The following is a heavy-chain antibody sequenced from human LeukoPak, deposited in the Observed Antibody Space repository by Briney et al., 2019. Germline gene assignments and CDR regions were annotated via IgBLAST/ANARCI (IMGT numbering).Heavy chain of an antibody. CDR2: ISGSGGST. Sequence: QAGGSLRLSCAASGFTFSSYAMSWVRPAPGKGLEWVSAISGSGGSTYYADSVKGRFTISRDNSKNTLYLQMNSLRAEDTAVYYCAKGFSFDILTGYFYFDYWGQGTLVTVSS. J-gene: IGHJ4*02. D-gene: IGHD3-9*01. CDR1: GFTFSSYA. V-gene: IGHV3-23*01. CDR3: AKGFSFDILTGYFYFDY.